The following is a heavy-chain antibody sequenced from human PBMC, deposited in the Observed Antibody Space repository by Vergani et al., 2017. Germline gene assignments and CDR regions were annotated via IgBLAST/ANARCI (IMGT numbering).Heavy chain of an antibody. J-gene: IGHJ4*02. V-gene: IGHV4-39*01. D-gene: IGHD4-17*01. CDR2: IYCSGST. Sequence: QLQLQESGPGLVKPSETLSLTCTVSGGSISSSSYYWGWIRQPPGKGLEWIVCIYCSGSTYYNLSLTSRVTISVDTSKNQFSLKPSSVTAADTAVYDYARHQPYDYGDRGPIDYWGQGTLVTVSS. CDR1: GGSISSSSYY. CDR3: ARHQPYDYGDRGPIDY.